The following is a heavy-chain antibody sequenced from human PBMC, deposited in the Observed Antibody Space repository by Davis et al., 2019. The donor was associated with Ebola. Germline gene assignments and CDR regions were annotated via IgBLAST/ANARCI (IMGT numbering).Heavy chain of an antibody. D-gene: IGHD3-22*01. Sequence: PGGSLRLSCAASGFTFSSYGMHWVRQAPGKGLEWVAVIWYDGSNKYYADSVKGRFTISRDNAKNSLYLQMNSLRAEDTAVYYCATGPYYYDSSGYSTRAFDIWGQGTMVTVSS. CDR2: IWYDGSNK. V-gene: IGHV3-33*03. CDR1: GFTFSSYG. CDR3: ATGPYYYDSSGYSTRAFDI. J-gene: IGHJ3*02.